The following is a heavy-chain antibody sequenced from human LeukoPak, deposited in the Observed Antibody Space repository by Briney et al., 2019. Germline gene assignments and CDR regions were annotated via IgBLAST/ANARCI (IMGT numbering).Heavy chain of an antibody. J-gene: IGHJ5*02. Sequence: SQTLSLTCTVSGGSISSGDYYWSWIRQPPGKGLEWIGYIYYSGSTYYNPSLKSRVTISVDTSKNQFSLKLSSVTAADTAVYYCARDTVATIKTPYNWFDPWGQGTLVTVSS. V-gene: IGHV4-30-4*01. CDR2: IYYSGST. CDR3: ARDTVATIKTPYNWFDP. CDR1: GGSISSGDYY. D-gene: IGHD5-12*01.